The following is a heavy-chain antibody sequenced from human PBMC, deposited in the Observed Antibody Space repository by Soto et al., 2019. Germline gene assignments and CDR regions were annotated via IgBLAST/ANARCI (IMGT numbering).Heavy chain of an antibody. CDR3: ARRTSGYCAY. CDR1: GFTFSDYT. J-gene: IGHJ4*02. CDR2: ILADYTT. Sequence: EVQLLQSGGGLVQPGGSLTLSCAASGFTFSDYTMSWVRQAPGEALESISAILADYTTSYTDSVRGRFTITSDNSKNTLYLEMNSLRAEDTAVYYCARRTSGYCAYWGQGARVTVSS. V-gene: IGHV3-23*01. D-gene: IGHD6-19*01.